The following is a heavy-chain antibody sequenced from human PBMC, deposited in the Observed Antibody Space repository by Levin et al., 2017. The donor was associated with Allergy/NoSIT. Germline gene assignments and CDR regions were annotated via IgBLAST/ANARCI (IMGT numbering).Heavy chain of an antibody. Sequence: PAASVKVSCKASGYTFRVYGIIWVRQAPGGGLEWLGWISPNNGHTKVSHKVQGRVTMTTDASTTTAYLDIRSLTSDDTAVYYCARDLGTGWYDNAFEIWGQGTLVSVSS. CDR2: ISPNNGHT. CDR1: GYTFRVYG. D-gene: IGHD6-19*01. CDR3: ARDLGTGWYDNAFEI. J-gene: IGHJ3*02. V-gene: IGHV1-18*01.